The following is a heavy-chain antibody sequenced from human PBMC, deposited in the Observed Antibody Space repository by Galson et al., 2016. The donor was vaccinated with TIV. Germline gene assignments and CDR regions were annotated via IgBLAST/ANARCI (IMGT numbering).Heavy chain of an antibody. D-gene: IGHD1-26*01. Sequence: TLSLTCNVSGGSISNAGYFWSWIRLHPGKGLEWIGNIYYSGSTYYNPSLKSRVTMSVDKSQNQFSLNLRSVTAADTAVYYCARWADSGSYYDYFQHGGQGTLVTVSS. CDR1: GGSISNAGYF. CDR3: ARWADSGSYYDYFQH. CDR2: IYYSGST. V-gene: IGHV4-31*03. J-gene: IGHJ1*01.